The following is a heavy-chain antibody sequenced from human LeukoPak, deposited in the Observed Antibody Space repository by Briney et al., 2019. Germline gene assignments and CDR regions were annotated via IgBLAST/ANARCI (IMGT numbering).Heavy chain of an antibody. CDR2: IYTSGST. V-gene: IGHV4-4*07. Sequence: SETLSLTCTVSGGSISSYYWSWIRQPAGKGLEWIGRIYTSGSTNYNPSLKSQVTMSVDTSKNQFSLKLSSVTAADTAVYYCARMGKMQWLWWFDPWGQGTLVTVSS. CDR3: ARMGKMQWLWWFDP. D-gene: IGHD6-19*01. CDR1: GGSISSYY. J-gene: IGHJ5*02.